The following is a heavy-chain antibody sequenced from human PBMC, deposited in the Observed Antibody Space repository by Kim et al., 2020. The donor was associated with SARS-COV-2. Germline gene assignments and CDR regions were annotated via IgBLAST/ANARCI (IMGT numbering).Heavy chain of an antibody. V-gene: IGHV1-8*01. D-gene: IGHD6-13*01. J-gene: IGHJ6*02. CDR3: ARVGKVGSSWIYYYYGMDV. CDR2: MNPNSGNT. CDR1: GYTFTSYD. Sequence: ASVKVSCKASGYTFTSYDINWVRQATGQGLEWMGWMNPNSGNTGYAQKFQGRVTMTRNTSISTAYMELSSLRSEDTAVYYCARVGKVGSSWIYYYYGMDVWGQGTTVTVSS.